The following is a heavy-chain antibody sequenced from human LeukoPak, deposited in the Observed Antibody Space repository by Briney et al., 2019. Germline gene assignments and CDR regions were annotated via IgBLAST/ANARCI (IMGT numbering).Heavy chain of an antibody. V-gene: IGHV4-31*03. CDR1: GGSISSGGYY. Sequence: SQTLSLTCTVSGGSISSGGYYWSWIRQHPGKGLEWIGYIYYSGSTYYHPSLKSRVTISVDTSKNQFSLKLSSVTAADTAVYYCARVVGLLRFLEWTQRGTAFDYWGQGTLVTVSS. CDR2: IYYSGST. CDR3: ARVVGLLRFLEWTQRGTAFDY. J-gene: IGHJ4*02. D-gene: IGHD3-3*01.